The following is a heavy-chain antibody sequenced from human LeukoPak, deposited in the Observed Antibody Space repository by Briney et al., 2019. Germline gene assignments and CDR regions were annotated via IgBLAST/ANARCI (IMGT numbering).Heavy chain of an antibody. CDR2: ISYDGSNK. J-gene: IGHJ6*02. D-gene: IGHD2/OR15-2a*01. V-gene: IGHV3-30*18. CDR3: AKGGDYFLSYGMDV. Sequence: GGSLRLSCSASGFTFSSYGMHWVRQAPGKGLEWVAVISYDGSNKYYADSVKGRFTISRDNSKNTLYLQMNSLRAEDTAVYYCAKGGDYFLSYGMDVWGQGTTVTVSS. CDR1: GFTFSSYG.